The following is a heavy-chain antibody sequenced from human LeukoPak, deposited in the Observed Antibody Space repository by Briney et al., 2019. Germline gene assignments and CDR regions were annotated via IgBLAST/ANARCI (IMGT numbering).Heavy chain of an antibody. CDR2: ISCKSGDT. D-gene: IGHD2/OR15-2a*01. V-gene: IGHV1-2*02. CDR1: GFSFSDSF. CDR3: ARDYFDVAFDP. J-gene: IGHJ5*02. Sequence: ASVKVSCKASGFSFSDSFIHWVRRAPGQGPEWMGWISCKSGDTRYAEKFKGRVTMTSDTSITTAYMELSSLTPADTAVYYCARDYFDVAFDPWGQGTLVTVSS.